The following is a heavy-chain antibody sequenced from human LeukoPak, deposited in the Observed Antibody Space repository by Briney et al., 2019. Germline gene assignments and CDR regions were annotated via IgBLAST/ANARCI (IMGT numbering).Heavy chain of an antibody. Sequence: PGGSLRLSCAASGFTFSSYAMHWVRQAPGKGLEGVAVISYDGSNKYYADSVKGRFTISRDNSKNTLYLQMNSLRAEDTAVYYCARDGILAGTPMDAFDIWGQGTMVTVSS. CDR3: ARDGILAGTPMDAFDI. J-gene: IGHJ3*02. D-gene: IGHD6-19*01. CDR2: ISYDGSNK. V-gene: IGHV3-30-3*01. CDR1: GFTFSSYA.